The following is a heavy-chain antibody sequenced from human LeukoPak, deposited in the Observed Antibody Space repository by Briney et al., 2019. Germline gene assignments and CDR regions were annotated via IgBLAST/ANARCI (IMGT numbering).Heavy chain of an antibody. J-gene: IGHJ4*02. CDR3: ARAAHSGSLAPFDY. CDR1: AYSISSGYY. D-gene: IGHD1-26*01. Sequence: SETLSLTCTVSAYSISSGYYWGWIRQPPGKGLEWIGSIYYSGSTYYNPSLKSRVTISVDTSKNQFSLKLSSVTAADTAVYYCARAAHSGSLAPFDYWGQGTLVTVSS. V-gene: IGHV4-38-2*02. CDR2: IYYSGST.